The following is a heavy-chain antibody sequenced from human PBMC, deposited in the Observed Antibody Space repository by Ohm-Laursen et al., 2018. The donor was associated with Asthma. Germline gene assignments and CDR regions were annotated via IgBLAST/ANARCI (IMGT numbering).Heavy chain of an antibody. Sequence: SLRLSCAASGFTFSTYAMGWVRQAPGKGLECVSALSGSSDFTYYADSVKGRFTISRDNSKNTLYLHMATLTAEDTAVYYCAKGVFSIGDHSRVYDSWGQGTLVAVSS. CDR1: GFTFSTYA. D-gene: IGHD3-3*02. J-gene: IGHJ4*02. V-gene: IGHV3-23*01. CDR2: LSGSSDFT. CDR3: AKGVFSIGDHSRVYDS.